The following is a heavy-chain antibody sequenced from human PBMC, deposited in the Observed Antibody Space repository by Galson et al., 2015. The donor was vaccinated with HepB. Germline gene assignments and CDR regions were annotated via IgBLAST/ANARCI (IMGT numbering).Heavy chain of an antibody. D-gene: IGHD3-10*01. CDR2: ISYDGSHD. CDR3: AKEIWLDAFDI. Sequence: SLRLSCAASGFTFSSFGMHWVRQAPGKGLEWVAVISYDGSHDYYADFVKGRFTISRDNSKNTLYLQMNSLRAEDTAVYYCAKEIWLDAFDIWGQGTMVTVSS. V-gene: IGHV3-30*18. CDR1: GFTFSSFG. J-gene: IGHJ3*02.